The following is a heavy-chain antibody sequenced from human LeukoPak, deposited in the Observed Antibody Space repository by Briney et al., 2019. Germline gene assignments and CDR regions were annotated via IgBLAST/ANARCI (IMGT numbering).Heavy chain of an antibody. J-gene: IGHJ6*03. CDR2: INHSGST. CDR3: ARGRYGDYYYYYYYMDV. V-gene: IGHV4-34*01. CDR1: GGSFSGYF. D-gene: IGHD4-17*01. Sequence: SETLSLTCAVYGGSFSGYFWSWIRQPPGKGLEWIGEINHSGSTNYNPSLKSRVTISVDTSKNQFSLKLSSVTAADTAVYYCARGRYGDYYYYYYYMDVWGKGTTVTVSS.